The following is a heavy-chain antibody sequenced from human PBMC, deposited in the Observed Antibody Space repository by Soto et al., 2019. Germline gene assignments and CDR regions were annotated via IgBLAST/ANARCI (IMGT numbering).Heavy chain of an antibody. Sequence: ASVKVTCKASGYTFTSYDINWVRQATGQGLEWMGWMNPNSVNTGYAQKFQGRVTMTRNTSISTAYMELSSLRSEDTAVYYCARAYGSGSYSRYYYYGMDVWGQGTTVTVSS. V-gene: IGHV1-8*01. CDR3: ARAYGSGSYSRYYYYGMDV. D-gene: IGHD3-10*01. CDR1: GYTFTSYD. CDR2: MNPNSVNT. J-gene: IGHJ6*02.